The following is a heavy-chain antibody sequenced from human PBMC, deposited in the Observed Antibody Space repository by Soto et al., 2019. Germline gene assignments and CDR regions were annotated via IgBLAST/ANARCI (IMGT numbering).Heavy chain of an antibody. J-gene: IGHJ3*01. CDR1: EFTFRSYW. D-gene: IGHD1-7*01. Sequence: LRLSCAASEFTFRSYWMHWVRQSPGKGLVWVSRISGDGSSTNYADSVKGRFTISRDNAKNTVYLQIDSLRAEDTAVYYCARSLPGTYGAFDLWGQGTMVTVSS. V-gene: IGHV3-74*01. CDR3: ARSLPGTYGAFDL. CDR2: ISGDGSST.